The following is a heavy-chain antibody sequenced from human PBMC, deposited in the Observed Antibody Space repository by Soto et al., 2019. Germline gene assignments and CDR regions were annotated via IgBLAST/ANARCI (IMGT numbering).Heavy chain of an antibody. CDR2: ISGSGGST. CDR1: GFTFSSYA. D-gene: IGHD3-16*01. Sequence: XXSLRLSFAASGFTFSSYAMRWVLQAPGKGLEWVSAISGSGGSTYYADSVKGRFTISRDNSKNTLYLQMNSLRAEDKAVYYCAKIRGGNYYYYYYYMDVWGKGTTVTVSS. J-gene: IGHJ6*03. V-gene: IGHV3-23*01. CDR3: AKIRGGNYYYYYYYMDV.